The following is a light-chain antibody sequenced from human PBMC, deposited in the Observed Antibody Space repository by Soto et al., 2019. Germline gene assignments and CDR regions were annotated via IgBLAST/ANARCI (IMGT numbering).Light chain of an antibody. Sequence: EIVLTKSPGTLSLSPGERATLSCRASQSVSSSYLAWYQQKPGQAPRLLIYGASSRATGIPDRFSGSGSGTEFTLTISRLEPEDFAVYYCQQYGSSLFTFGPGTKVDIK. CDR1: QSVSSSY. CDR3: QQYGSSLFT. J-gene: IGKJ3*01. V-gene: IGKV3-20*01. CDR2: GAS.